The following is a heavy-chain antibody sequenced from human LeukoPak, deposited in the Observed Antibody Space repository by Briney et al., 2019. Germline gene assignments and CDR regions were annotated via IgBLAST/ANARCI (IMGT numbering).Heavy chain of an antibody. CDR2: IYTSRST. Sequence: SETLSLTCTVSGDSISSGDYYWSWIRQPAGKGLEWIGRIYTSRSTNYNPSLKSRVTMSVDTSKNQFSLKLSSVTAADTAVYYCARSQYYYDSSGLSDWFDPWGQGTLVTVSS. D-gene: IGHD3-22*01. V-gene: IGHV4-61*02. CDR1: GDSISSGDYY. CDR3: ARSQYYYDSSGLSDWFDP. J-gene: IGHJ5*02.